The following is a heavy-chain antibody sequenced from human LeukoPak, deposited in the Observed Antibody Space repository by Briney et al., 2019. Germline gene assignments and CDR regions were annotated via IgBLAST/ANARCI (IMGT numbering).Heavy chain of an antibody. Sequence: PSETLSLTCTVSGGSISSSSYYWGWIRQPPGKGLEWIGSIYYSGSTYYNPSLKSRVTISVDTSKNQFSLKLSSVTAADTAVYYCARGINYYDSSGYYPRDFYFDYWGQGTLVTVSS. CDR2: IYYSGST. V-gene: IGHV4-39*01. D-gene: IGHD3-22*01. CDR1: GGSISSSSYY. CDR3: ARGINYYDSSGYYPRDFYFDY. J-gene: IGHJ4*02.